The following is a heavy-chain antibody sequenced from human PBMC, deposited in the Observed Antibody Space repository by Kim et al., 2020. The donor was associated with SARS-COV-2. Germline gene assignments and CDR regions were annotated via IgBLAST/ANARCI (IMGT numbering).Heavy chain of an antibody. CDR3: ARGDSSGFDY. CDR2: INHSGST. V-gene: IGHV4-34*01. D-gene: IGHD6-19*01. CDR1: GGSFSGYY. J-gene: IGHJ4*02. Sequence: SETLSLTCAVYGGSFSGYYWSWIRQPPGKGLEWIGEINHSGSTNYNPSLKSRVTISVDTSKNQFSLKLSSVTAAHTAVYYCARGDSSGFDYWGQGTLVTV.